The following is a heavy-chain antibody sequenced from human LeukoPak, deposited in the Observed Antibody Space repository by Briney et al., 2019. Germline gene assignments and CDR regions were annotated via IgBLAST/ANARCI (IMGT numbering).Heavy chain of an antibody. CDR1: GFTFSSYS. CDR2: ISSSSSYI. V-gene: IGHV3-21*04. J-gene: IGHJ4*02. CDR3: ARDFRPGLVPSFDY. D-gene: IGHD3/OR15-3a*01. Sequence: PGGSLRLSCAASGFTFSSYSMNWVRQAPGKGLEWVSSISSSSSYIYYADSVKGRFTISRDNSKNTLYLQMSSLRAEDTAVYYCARDFRPGLVPSFDYWGQGTLVTVSS.